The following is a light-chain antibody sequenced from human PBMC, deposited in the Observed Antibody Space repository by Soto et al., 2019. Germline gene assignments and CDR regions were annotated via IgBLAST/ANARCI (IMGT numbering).Light chain of an antibody. CDR3: QQSYSLPDT. Sequence: DIQMTQSPSSLSASVGDRVTITCRASQSISGYLNWYQQKPGKAPKVLIYAASSLQTGVPSRFRGRGSGTDFTLTISSLQPEDFATDFCQQSYSLPDTFGRGTRLEIK. V-gene: IGKV1-39*01. CDR1: QSISGY. CDR2: AAS. J-gene: IGKJ2*01.